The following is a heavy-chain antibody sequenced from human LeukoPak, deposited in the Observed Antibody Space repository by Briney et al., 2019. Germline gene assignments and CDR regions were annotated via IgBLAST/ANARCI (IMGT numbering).Heavy chain of an antibody. V-gene: IGHV4-59*08. J-gene: IGHJ4*02. CDR2: IYYSGST. Sequence: PSETLSLTCTISGGSINNYYWSWIRQPPGKGLEWIGYIYYSGSTSYNPSLKSRVTISVDTSENQFSLSLSSVTAADTAVYYCARHRPGPYDYWGQGTLVTVSS. CDR3: ARHRPGPYDY. CDR1: GGSINNYY. D-gene: IGHD6-6*01.